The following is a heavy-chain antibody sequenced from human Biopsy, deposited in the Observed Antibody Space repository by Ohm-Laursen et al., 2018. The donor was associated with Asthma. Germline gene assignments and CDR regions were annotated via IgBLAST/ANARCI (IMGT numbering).Heavy chain of an antibody. J-gene: IGHJ6*02. D-gene: IGHD1-26*01. CDR1: GITFSTYG. Sequence: SQTLSCTASGITFSTYGMHWVRQAPGKGLEWVLFIWYDGRKKTYADSVQGRFIISRDNSKNTLYLQMNSLRVEDTAIYYCAKDQVGAANSYQYGMDVWGQGTTVTVSS. CDR3: AKDQVGAANSYQYGMDV. CDR2: IWYDGRKK. V-gene: IGHV3-33*06.